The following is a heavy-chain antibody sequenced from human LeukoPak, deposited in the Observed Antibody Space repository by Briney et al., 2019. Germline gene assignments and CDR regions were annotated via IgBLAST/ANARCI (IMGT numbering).Heavy chain of an antibody. CDR3: AKSVSGDSSGYYYVY. V-gene: IGHV3-23*01. J-gene: IGHJ4*02. CDR1: GFSFSTYS. CDR2: ISGSGDTT. D-gene: IGHD3-22*01. Sequence: GGSLRLSCAASGFSFSTYSMSWVRQAPGKGLEWVSAISGSGDTTYYADSVKGRFTISRDNSKNTLYLQMNSLRAEDTAVYYCAKSVSGDSSGYYYVYWGQGTLVTVSS.